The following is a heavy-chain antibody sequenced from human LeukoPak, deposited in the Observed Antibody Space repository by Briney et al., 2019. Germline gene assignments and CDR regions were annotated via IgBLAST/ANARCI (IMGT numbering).Heavy chain of an antibody. D-gene: IGHD6-19*01. V-gene: IGHV3-48*03. CDR1: GFTFSSYE. CDR2: ISSSGSTI. CDR3: ARGRVAVAGIFY. Sequence: GGSLRLSCAASGFTFSSYEMNWVRQAPGKGLEWVSYISSSGSTIYYADSVRGRFTISRDNAKNSLYLQMNSLRAKDTAVYYCARGRVAVAGIFYWGQGTLVTVSS. J-gene: IGHJ4*02.